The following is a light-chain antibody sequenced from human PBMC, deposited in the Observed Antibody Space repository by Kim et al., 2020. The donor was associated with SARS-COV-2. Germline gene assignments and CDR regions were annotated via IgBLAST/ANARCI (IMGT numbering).Light chain of an antibody. J-gene: IGKJ4*01. CDR2: GAS. V-gene: IGKV3-20*01. CDR3: QQHGSSPLT. CDR1: QSVSSSY. Sequence: EIVLTQSPDTLSLSPGEGATLSCKASQSVSSSYLAWYQQKPGQAPRLLIYGASSRATGIPDRFSGGGSGTDFTLTISRLEAEDFAVYYCQQHGSSPLTFGGGTKVDIK.